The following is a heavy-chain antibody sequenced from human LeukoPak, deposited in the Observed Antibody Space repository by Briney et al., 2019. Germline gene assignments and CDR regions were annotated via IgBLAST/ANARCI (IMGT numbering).Heavy chain of an antibody. D-gene: IGHD3-16*02. CDR2: IDTVNGNT. V-gene: IGHV1-3*04. J-gene: IGHJ5*02. CDR3: ARDRLGRGELSPPDH. Sequence: GASVKVSCKASGYTFTTYGLHWERQAPGQRLEWLGWIDTVNGNTRYSQNFQGRVTITWDTSAETAYMELTSLRSEDTALYYCARDRLGRGELSPPDHWGQGTLVTVSS. CDR1: GYTFTTYG.